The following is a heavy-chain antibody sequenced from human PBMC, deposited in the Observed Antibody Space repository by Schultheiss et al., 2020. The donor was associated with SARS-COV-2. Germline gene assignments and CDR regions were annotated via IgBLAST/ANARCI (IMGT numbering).Heavy chain of an antibody. CDR3: ARGDDYYDSSGYYSD. J-gene: IGHJ4*02. CDR1: GGSISSGDYY. CDR2: IYYSGST. Sequence: SETLSLTCTVSGGSISSGDYYWSWIRQPPGKGLEWIGYIYYSGSTNYNPSLKSRVTISVDTSKDQFSLRLTSVTAADTAVYYCARGDDYYDSSGYYSDWGQGTLVTVSS. D-gene: IGHD3-22*01. V-gene: IGHV4-61*08.